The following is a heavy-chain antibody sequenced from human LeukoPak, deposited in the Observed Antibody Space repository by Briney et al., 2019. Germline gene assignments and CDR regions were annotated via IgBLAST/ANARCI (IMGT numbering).Heavy chain of an antibody. V-gene: IGHV3-30*02. J-gene: IGHJ5*02. CDR1: GFIFSNYC. CDR3: AKSDIIVVSDAKGNWFDP. CDR2: IRNDGSMK. Sequence: GGSQRLSCAASGFIFSNYCMHWVRQTPAKGLEWVAFIRNDGSMKYYADSVKGRFTISRDNSKNTLYLQMNNLRTEDMAVYYCAKSDIIVVSDAKGNWFDPWGQGSLVTVSS. D-gene: IGHD2-2*01.